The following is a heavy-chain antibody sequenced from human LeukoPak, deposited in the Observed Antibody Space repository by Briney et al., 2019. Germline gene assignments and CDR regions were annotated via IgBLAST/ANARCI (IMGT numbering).Heavy chain of an antibody. CDR1: GFTFNSYW. J-gene: IGHJ4*02. D-gene: IGHD2-8*01. CDR3: ARGYCTNGVCSTFEY. CDR2: IKQDGSEK. Sequence: GGSLRLSCAASGFTFNSYWMSWVRQAPGKGLEWVANIKQDGSEKYYVDSVKGRFTISRDNAKNSLYLQMNSLRAEDTAVYYCARGYCTNGVCSTFEYWGQGTLVTVSS. V-gene: IGHV3-7*01.